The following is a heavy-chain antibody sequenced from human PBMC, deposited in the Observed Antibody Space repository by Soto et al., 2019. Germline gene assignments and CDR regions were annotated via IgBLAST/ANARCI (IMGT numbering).Heavy chain of an antibody. CDR1: GGSISSGGYY. V-gene: IGHV4-31*03. J-gene: IGHJ6*02. Sequence: PSETLSLTCTVSGGSISSGGYYWSWIRQHPGKGLEWIGYIYYSGSTYYNPSLKSRVTISVDTSKNQFSLKLSSVTAADTAVYYCARAPAPLLRYLGLYYCYGMDVWGQGTTVTVSS. D-gene: IGHD3-9*01. CDR3: ARAPAPLLRYLGLYYCYGMDV. CDR2: IYYSGST.